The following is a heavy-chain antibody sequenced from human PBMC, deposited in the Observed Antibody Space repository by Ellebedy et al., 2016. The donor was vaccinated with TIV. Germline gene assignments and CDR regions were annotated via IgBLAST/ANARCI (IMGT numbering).Heavy chain of an antibody. V-gene: IGHV3-15*01. CDR2: IKSKSDGGTI. CDR3: TTLSEGYCSNDRCYTGANYHYYYMDL. CDR1: RLTFSNAW. Sequence: GESLKISCAASRLTFSNAWMSWVRQAPGQGLEWVGRIKSKSDGGTIDYAAPVEGRFTISRDDSENTLYLQMNSLKTEDTAVYYCTTLSEGYCSNDRCYTGANYHYYYMDLWGKGTTVTVSS. J-gene: IGHJ6*03. D-gene: IGHD2-2*02.